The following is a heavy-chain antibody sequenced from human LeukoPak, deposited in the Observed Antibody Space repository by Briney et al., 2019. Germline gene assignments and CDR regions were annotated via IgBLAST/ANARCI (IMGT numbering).Heavy chain of an antibody. CDR3: ARAPLDYYYYYYYMDV. CDR2: MNPNSGNT. J-gene: IGHJ6*03. CDR1: D. Sequence: DINWVRQATGQGLEWMGWMNPNSGNTGYAQKFQGRVTMTRNTSISTAYMELSSLRSEDTAVYYCARAPLDYYYYYYYMDVWGKGTTVTISS. D-gene: IGHD1-1*01. V-gene: IGHV1-8*01.